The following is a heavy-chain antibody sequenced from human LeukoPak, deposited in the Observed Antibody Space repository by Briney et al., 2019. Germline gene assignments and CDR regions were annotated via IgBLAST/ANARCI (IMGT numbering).Heavy chain of an antibody. CDR3: ASVYSGYDNTIDY. D-gene: IGHD5-12*01. J-gene: IGHJ4*02. V-gene: IGHV1-69*04. Sequence: ASVKVSCKASGGTFTTYAISWVRQAPGQGVEWRGRIIPMLGIANYAQKFQGRVPITTDKSTSTAYMELSSLRSDDTAVYYCASVYSGYDNTIDYWGQGTRVTVSS. CDR1: GGTFTTYA. CDR2: IIPMLGIA.